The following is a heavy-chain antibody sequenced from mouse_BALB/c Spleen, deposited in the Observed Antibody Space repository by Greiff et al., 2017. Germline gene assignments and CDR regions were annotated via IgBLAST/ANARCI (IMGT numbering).Heavy chain of an antibody. CDR2: IWSGGST. CDR3: ARRDYRYDEGYAMDY. D-gene: IGHD2-14*01. V-gene: IGHV2-2*02. J-gene: IGHJ4*01. Sequence: QVQLKQSGPGLVQPSQSLSITCTVSGFSLTSYGVHWVRQSPGKGLEWLGVIWSGGSTDYNAAFISRLSISKDNSKSQVFFKMNSLQANDTAIYYCARRDYRYDEGYAMDYWGQGTSVTVSS. CDR1: GFSLTSYG.